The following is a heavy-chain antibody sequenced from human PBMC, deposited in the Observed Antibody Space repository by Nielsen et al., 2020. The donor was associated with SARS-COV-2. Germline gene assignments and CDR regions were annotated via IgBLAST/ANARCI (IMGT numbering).Heavy chain of an antibody. J-gene: IGHJ4*02. CDR2: IDWDDGT. D-gene: IGHD5-12*01. CDR1: GFSLTTSKMC. CDR3: ARTSATGYSDF. Sequence: SGPTLVKPTQTLTLTCSFSGFSLTTSKMCVSWIRQPPGKALEWLALIDWDDGTLYSTSLKTRLTISKDTSKSQVVLTMTNMDPVDTATYCCARTSATGYSDFWGQGALVTVS. V-gene: IGHV2-70*01.